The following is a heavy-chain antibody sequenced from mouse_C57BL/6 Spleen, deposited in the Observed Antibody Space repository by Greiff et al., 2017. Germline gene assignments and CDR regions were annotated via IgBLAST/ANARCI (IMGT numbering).Heavy chain of an antibody. CDR2: IDPSDSYT. CDR3: ARGGPYWYFDV. CDR1: GYTFTSYW. J-gene: IGHJ1*03. Sequence: VKLQQPGAELVKPGASVKLSCKASGYTFTSYWMQWVKQRPGQGLEWIGEIDPSDSYTNYNQKFKGKATLTVDTSSSTAYMQLSSLTSEDSAVYYCARGGPYWYFDVWGTGTTVTVSS. V-gene: IGHV1-50*01.